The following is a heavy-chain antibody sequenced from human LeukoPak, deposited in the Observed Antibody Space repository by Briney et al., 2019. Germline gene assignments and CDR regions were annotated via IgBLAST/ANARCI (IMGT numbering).Heavy chain of an antibody. CDR3: ARLSDTWLVY. Sequence: GESPKISCKGSGYGFTTYWIGWVRQMPGKGPEWMGIISPGGPDTRYSPSFQGQVTILADKSISTAYLQWSSLKASDTAMYFCARLSDTWLVYWGQGTLVTVSS. CDR1: GYGFTTYW. J-gene: IGHJ4*02. V-gene: IGHV5-51*01. CDR2: ISPGGPDT.